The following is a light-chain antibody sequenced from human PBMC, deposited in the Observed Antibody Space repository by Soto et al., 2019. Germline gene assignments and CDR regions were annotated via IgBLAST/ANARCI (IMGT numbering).Light chain of an antibody. CDR2: GAS. Sequence: EIVMTQSPATLSVSPGERATLSCRASQSVSSNLAWYQQKPGQAPRLLIYGASTRATGIPARFSGSGSGTEFTLTISTPQSEDFAVYSYQQYNYWPRTFGQGTNVDIK. CDR1: QSVSSN. CDR3: QQYNYWPRT. J-gene: IGKJ1*01. V-gene: IGKV3-15*01.